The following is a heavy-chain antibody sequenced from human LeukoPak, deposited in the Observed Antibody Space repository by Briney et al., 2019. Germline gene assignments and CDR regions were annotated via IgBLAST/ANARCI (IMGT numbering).Heavy chain of an antibody. CDR3: ARAGNYYGTPIDY. CDR2: IGGDGGST. Sequence: PGGSLRLSCAASGFTFSSYGMTWVRQAPGKGLEWVSAIGGDGGSTYYADSVKGRFTISRDNSKNTLYLQMKSLRAEDTAFYYCARAGNYYGTPIDYWGQGILVTVSS. CDR1: GFTFSSYG. D-gene: IGHD3-9*01. V-gene: IGHV3-23*01. J-gene: IGHJ4*02.